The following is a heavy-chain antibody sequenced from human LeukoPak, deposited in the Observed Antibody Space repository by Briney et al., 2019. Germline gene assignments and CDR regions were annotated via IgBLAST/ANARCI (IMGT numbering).Heavy chain of an antibody. CDR1: GGSISSNSYY. J-gene: IGHJ4*02. Sequence: PSENLSLTCTVSGGSISSNSYYWGWIRQPPGKGLEWIGSIYYSGSPYYNPSLKSRVTISVDTSKNQFSLKVSSVTAADTAVYYCARWRTAKTGFDYWGQGTLVTVSS. CDR3: ARWRTAKTGFDY. CDR2: IYYSGSP. D-gene: IGHD1-1*01. V-gene: IGHV4-39*01.